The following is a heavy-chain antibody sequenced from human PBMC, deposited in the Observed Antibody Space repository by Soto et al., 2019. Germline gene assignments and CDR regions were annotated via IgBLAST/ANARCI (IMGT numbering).Heavy chain of an antibody. D-gene: IGHD3-10*01. CDR2: IHYSGST. V-gene: IGHV4-31*03. CDR1: GGSISSGNYYGNYY. J-gene: IGHJ4*02. CDR3: ATKGRGYYGSGTLDY. Sequence: SETLSLTCSVSGGSISSGNYYGNYYWSWIRQPPGKGLEWIGYIHYSGSTYYNPSLKSRVTISLDTSKNQFSLKLTSVAASDTAMYYCATKGRGYYGSGTLDYWGQGTLVTVSS.